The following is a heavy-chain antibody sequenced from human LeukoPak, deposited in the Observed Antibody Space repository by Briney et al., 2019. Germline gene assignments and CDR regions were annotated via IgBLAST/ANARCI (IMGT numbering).Heavy chain of an antibody. J-gene: IGHJ4*02. CDR1: GGSISSYY. CDR3: ATDRGVYSYGQEVF. Sequence: SETLSLTCTVSGGSISSYYWSWIRQPPGKGLEWIGYIYYSGYTNYNPSLKSRVTISVATSTNQVSLKLTSVTAADTAVYYCATDRGVYSYGQEVFWGQGTLVTVSS. V-gene: IGHV4-59*12. CDR2: IYYSGYT. D-gene: IGHD5-18*01.